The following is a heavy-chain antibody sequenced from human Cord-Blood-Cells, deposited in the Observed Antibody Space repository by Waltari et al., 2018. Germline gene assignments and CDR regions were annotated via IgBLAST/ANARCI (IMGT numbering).Heavy chain of an antibody. V-gene: IGHV3-53*01. Sequence: EVQLVESGGGLIQPGGSLRLSCAASGFTVSSNYMSWVRQAPGKGLEWVSFIYSGGSTYYADSVKGRFTISRDNSKNTLYLQMNSLRAEDTAVYYCARELYDFWSGYYTEGYYYYYMDVWGKGTTVTVSS. CDR3: ARELYDFWSGYYTEGYYYYYMDV. CDR2: IYSGGST. D-gene: IGHD3-3*01. J-gene: IGHJ6*03. CDR1: GFTVSSNY.